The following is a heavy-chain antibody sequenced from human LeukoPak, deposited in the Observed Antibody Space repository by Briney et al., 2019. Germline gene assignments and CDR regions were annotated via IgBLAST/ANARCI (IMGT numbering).Heavy chain of an antibody. J-gene: IGHJ6*02. CDR2: ISYDGSNK. D-gene: IGHD3-22*01. Sequence: GGSLRLSCAASGFTFSSYGMHWVRQAPGKGLEWVAVISYDGSNKYYADSVKGRFTISRDNSKNTLYLQMNSLRAEDTAVLGPYVNYDSSGYYKGLEYYYYGMDVWGQGTTVTVSS. V-gene: IGHV3-30*03. CDR3: YVNYDSSGYYKGLEYYYYGMDV. CDR1: GFTFSSYG.